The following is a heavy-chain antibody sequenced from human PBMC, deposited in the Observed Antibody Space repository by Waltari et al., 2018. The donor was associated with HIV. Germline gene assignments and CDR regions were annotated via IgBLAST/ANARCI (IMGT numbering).Heavy chain of an antibody. CDR1: GFTFSSYA. V-gene: IGHV3-48*04. Sequence: EVQLVESGGGLVQPGGSLRLSCAASGFTFSSYAMNWVRQAPGKGLGWFLYVSSSSTTITYADFVKGRFTISRDNAKNLLYLQMSSLGAEDTAVYFCARERFGSSYFGYWGQGTLVTVSS. D-gene: IGHD6-6*01. CDR2: VSSSSTTI. CDR3: ARERFGSSYFGY. J-gene: IGHJ4*02.